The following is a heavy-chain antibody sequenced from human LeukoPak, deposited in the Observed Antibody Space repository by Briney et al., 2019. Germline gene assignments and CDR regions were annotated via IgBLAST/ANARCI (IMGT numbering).Heavy chain of an antibody. CDR3: ARDLSINAFDI. CDR1: GASVRSDH. Sequence: PSETLSLTCSVSGASVRSDHWNWIRQSPGKGLEWIAYMHGSGSPNYNPSLASRLTLSVDATENQLSLKLSSVTAADTAVYFCARDLSINAFDIWGPGTLVTVSS. CDR2: MHGSGSP. D-gene: IGHD2/OR15-2a*01. J-gene: IGHJ3*02. V-gene: IGHV4-59*02.